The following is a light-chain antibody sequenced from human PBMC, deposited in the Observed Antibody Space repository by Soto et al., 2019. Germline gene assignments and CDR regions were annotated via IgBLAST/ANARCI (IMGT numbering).Light chain of an antibody. CDR3: QKYSSVPV. Sequence: DIPMTQSPTSLSASVGDRVTITCRVSQDIRNFVAWYQQKPGKAPKLLISAASTLQSGVPSRFSGSVSGTDFTLTINSLQPEDVATYSCQKYSSVPVFGPGTKVEIK. J-gene: IGKJ3*01. CDR1: QDIRNF. V-gene: IGKV1-27*01. CDR2: AAS.